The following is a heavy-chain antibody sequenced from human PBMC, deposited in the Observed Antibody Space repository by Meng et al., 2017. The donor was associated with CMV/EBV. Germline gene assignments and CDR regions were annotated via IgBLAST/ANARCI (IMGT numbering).Heavy chain of an antibody. CDR3: ARDMSGWSGYYTYYYGMDV. CDR1: GFTFSSYW. CDR2: IKQDGSEK. V-gene: IGHV3-7*01. J-gene: IGHJ6*02. D-gene: IGHD3-3*01. Sequence: GGSLRLSCAASGFTFSSYWMSWVRQAPGKGLEWVANIKQDGSEKYYVDSVKGRFTISRDNAKNSLYLQMNSLRAEDTAVYYCARDMSGWSGYYTYYYGMDVWGQGTTVTVSS.